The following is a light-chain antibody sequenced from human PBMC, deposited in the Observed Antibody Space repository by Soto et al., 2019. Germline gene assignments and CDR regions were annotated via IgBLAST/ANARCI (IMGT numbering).Light chain of an antibody. J-gene: IGKJ1*01. CDR3: QHYNSYSEA. Sequence: DIQMTQSPSTLSASVGDRVTITCRASQSISSWLAWYQQKPGKAPKLLIYKASTLKSGVPSRFSGSGSGTEFTLNIRSLQPDDFATYYCQHYNSYSEAFGQGTKVDIK. CDR2: KAS. CDR1: QSISSW. V-gene: IGKV1-5*03.